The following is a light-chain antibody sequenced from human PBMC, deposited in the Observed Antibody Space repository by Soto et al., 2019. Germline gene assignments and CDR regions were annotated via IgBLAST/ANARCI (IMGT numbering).Light chain of an antibody. J-gene: IGKJ5*01. CDR1: QTISRW. CDR2: DAS. V-gene: IGKV1-5*01. Sequence: EIQMTQSPSTLSASVGDEVTITCRASQTISRWLAWYQQKPGRAPKLLIYDASTLESGVPSRFSGSGSETEFTLTISRLQPDDFATSFCHSRAFGQGTRLEIK. CDR3: HSRA.